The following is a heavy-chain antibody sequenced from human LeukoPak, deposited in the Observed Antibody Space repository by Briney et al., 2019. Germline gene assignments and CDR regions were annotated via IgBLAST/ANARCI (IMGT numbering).Heavy chain of an antibody. CDR1: GGTFSSYA. CDR3: ARDVGVGMVGATTEVYVDY. CDR2: IIPIFGIA. J-gene: IGHJ4*02. D-gene: IGHD1-26*01. V-gene: IGHV1-69*04. Sequence: GSSVKVSCKASGGTFSSYAISWVRQAPGQGLEWMGRIIPIFGIANYAQKFQGRVTITADKSTSTAYMELSSLRSEDTAVYYCARDVGVGMVGATTEVYVDYWGQGTLVTVSS.